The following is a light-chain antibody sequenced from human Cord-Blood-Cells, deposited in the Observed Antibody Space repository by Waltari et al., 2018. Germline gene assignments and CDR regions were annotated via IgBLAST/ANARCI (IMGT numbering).Light chain of an antibody. CDR2: AAS. Sequence: IQMTQSPSSLSGAEGERVTITCRASHSISSYLNWYQQKPGKAPKLLISAASSLQRGVPSRFSGSGSVTDFTLTISSLQPEDFATYYCQQSYSTPWTFGQGTKVEIK. J-gene: IGKJ1*01. CDR3: QQSYSTPWT. CDR1: HSISSY. V-gene: IGKV1-39*01.